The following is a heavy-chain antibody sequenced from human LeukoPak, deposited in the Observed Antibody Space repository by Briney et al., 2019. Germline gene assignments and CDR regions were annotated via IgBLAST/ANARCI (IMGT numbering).Heavy chain of an antibody. D-gene: IGHD2-2*01. V-gene: IGHV1-24*01. Sequence: ASVKVSCKVSGYTLTELSMHWVRQAPGKGLEWMGGFDPEDGETIYARKFQGRVTMTEDTSTDTAYMELSSLRSEDTAVYYCATLVVPAAAFDYWGQGTLVTVSS. CDR3: ATLVVPAAAFDY. CDR2: FDPEDGET. CDR1: GYTLTELS. J-gene: IGHJ4*02.